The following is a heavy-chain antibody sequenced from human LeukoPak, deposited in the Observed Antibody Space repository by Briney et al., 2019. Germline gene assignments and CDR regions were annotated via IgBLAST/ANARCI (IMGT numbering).Heavy chain of an antibody. D-gene: IGHD7-27*01. Sequence: GGSPRLSCAASGFTFSSYTMSWVRQAPGKGLEWVSTITTSDGNTYYPDSVKGRFTVSRDNSKNTLYLQMNSLRAEDTAVYYCAKDGGLWVSAHWGDSWGRGTLVTVSS. CDR3: AKDGGLWVSAHWGDS. J-gene: IGHJ4*02. V-gene: IGHV3-23*01. CDR1: GFTFSSYT. CDR2: ITTSDGNT.